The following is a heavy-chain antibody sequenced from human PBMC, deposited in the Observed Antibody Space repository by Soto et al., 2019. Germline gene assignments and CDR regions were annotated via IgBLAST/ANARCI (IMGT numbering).Heavy chain of an antibody. D-gene: IGHD6-6*01. J-gene: IGHJ5*02. CDR3: ASSPIAARIWFDP. CDR1: GGTFSSYT. V-gene: IGHV1-69*02. CDR2: IIPILGIA. Sequence: QVQLVQSGAEVKKPGSSVKVSCKASGGTFSSYTISWVRQAPGQGLEWMGRIIPILGIANYAHKFQGRVTITADKSTSTAYMELSSLRSEDPAVYYCASSPIAARIWFDPWGQGTLVTVSS.